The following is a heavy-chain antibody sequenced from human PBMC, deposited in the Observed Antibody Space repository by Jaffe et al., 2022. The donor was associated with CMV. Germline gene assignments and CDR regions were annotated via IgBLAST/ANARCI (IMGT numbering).Heavy chain of an antibody. J-gene: IGHJ6*02. D-gene: IGHD3-3*01. V-gene: IGHV2-5*01. CDR3: THGRGTVFEDF. CDR2: IYWNDDK. Sequence: QITLKESGPTLVKPTQTLTLTCTFSGFSISTTGVSVGWIRQPPGKALEWLAVIYWNDDKRYSPSLNSRLTITQDTSKNQVVLTMTNMDPVDTATYYCTHGRGTVFEDFWGQGTTVTVSS. CDR1: GFSISTTGVS.